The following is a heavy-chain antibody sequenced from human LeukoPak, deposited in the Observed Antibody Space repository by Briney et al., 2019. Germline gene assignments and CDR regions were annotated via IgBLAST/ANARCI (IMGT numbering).Heavy chain of an antibody. CDR2: ISSSSSAI. D-gene: IGHD6-6*01. CDR3: ARGGAARPDY. V-gene: IGHV3-48*01. J-gene: IGHJ4*02. CDR1: GFTFSSYS. Sequence: PGGSLRLSCAASGFTFSSYSINWVRQTPGKGLEWVSYISSSSSAINYADSVRGRFTISRDNAKNSLYLQMNSLRPEDTAVYYCARGGAARPDYWGQGTLVIVSS.